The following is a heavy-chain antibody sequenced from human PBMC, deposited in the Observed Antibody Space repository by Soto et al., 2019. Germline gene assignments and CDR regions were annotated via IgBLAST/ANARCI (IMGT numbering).Heavy chain of an antibody. V-gene: IGHV3-30-3*01. J-gene: IGHJ4*02. D-gene: IGHD6-19*01. CDR3: ARDSYSSGWCYFDY. CDR1: GFTFSSYA. Sequence: QVQLVESGGGVVQPGRSLRLSCAASGFTFSSYAMHWVRQAPGKGLEWVAVISYDGSNKYYAASGKGRFTISRDNSKNTRYLQMTSLRAEDTAVYYCARDSYSSGWCYFDYWGQGTLVTVSS. CDR2: ISYDGSNK.